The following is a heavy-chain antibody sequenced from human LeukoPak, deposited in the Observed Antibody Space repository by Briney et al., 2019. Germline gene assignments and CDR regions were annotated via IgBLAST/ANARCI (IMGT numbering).Heavy chain of an antibody. V-gene: IGHV4-59*08. CDR2: IYYSGST. CDR1: GGSISSYY. CDR3: ARVRVVPAAIWFDP. J-gene: IGHJ5*02. D-gene: IGHD2-2*01. Sequence: SETLSLTCTVSGGSISSYYWSWIRQPPGKGLEWIGYIYYSGSTYYNPSLKSRVTISVDTSKNQFSLKLSSVTAADTAVYYCARVRVVPAAIWFDPWGQGTLVTVSS.